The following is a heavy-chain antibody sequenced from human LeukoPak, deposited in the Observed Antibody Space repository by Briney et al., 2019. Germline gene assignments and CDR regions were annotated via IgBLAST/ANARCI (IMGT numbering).Heavy chain of an antibody. CDR1: GFTFSSYW. V-gene: IGHV3-7*01. J-gene: IGHJ3*02. Sequence: GGSLRLSCAASGFTFSSYWMSWVRQAPGKGLEWVANIKQDGSEKYYVGSVKGRFTISRDNAKNSLYLQMNSLRAEDTAVYYCARTYYYDSSGYGEAFDIWGQGTMVTVSS. D-gene: IGHD3-22*01. CDR3: ARTYYYDSSGYGEAFDI. CDR2: IKQDGSEK.